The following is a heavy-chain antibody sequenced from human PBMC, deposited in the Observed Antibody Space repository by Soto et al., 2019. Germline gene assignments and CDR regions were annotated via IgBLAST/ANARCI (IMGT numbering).Heavy chain of an antibody. J-gene: IGHJ4*02. V-gene: IGHV1-69*02. CDR1: GGTFSSYT. CDR2: IIPILGIA. CDR3: ARDTYYYDSSGPGFDY. D-gene: IGHD3-22*01. Sequence: QVQLVQSGAEVKKPGSSVKVSCKASGGTFSSYTISWVRQAPGQGLEWMGRIIPILGIANYAQKFQGRVTITADKSTSTANMELSSLRSEDTGVYYCARDTYYYDSSGPGFDYWGQGTLVTVSS.